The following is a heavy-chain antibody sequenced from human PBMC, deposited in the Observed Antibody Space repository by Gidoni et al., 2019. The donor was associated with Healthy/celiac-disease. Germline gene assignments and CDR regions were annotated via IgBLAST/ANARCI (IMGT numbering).Heavy chain of an antibody. D-gene: IGHD3-10*01. CDR2: ISSSSSYI. J-gene: IGHJ4*02. CDR1: GFTFSSYS. Sequence: EVQLVESGGGLVKPGGSLRLSCAASGFTFSSYSMNGVRQAPGKGLEWVSSISSSSSYIYYADSVKGRFTISRDNAKNSLYLQMNSLRAEDTAVYYCAISLWFGELLPPSFDYWGQGTLVTVSS. V-gene: IGHV3-21*01. CDR3: AISLWFGELLPPSFDY.